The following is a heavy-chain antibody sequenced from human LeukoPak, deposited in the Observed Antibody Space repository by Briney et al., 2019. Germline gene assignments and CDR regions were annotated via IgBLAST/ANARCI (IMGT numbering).Heavy chain of an antibody. CDR3: ARAPRRYYDSSVLGYFDY. J-gene: IGHJ4*02. CDR2: IYYSGST. D-gene: IGHD3-22*01. Sequence: PSETLSLTCTVSGGSISSYYWSWIRQPPGKGLEWIGYIYYSGSTNYNLSLKSRVTISVDASKNQFSLKLSSVTAADTAVYYCARAPRRYYDSSVLGYFDYWGQGTLVTVSS. CDR1: GGSISSYY. V-gene: IGHV4-59*01.